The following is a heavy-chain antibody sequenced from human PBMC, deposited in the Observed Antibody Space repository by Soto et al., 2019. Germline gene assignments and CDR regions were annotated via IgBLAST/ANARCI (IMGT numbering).Heavy chain of an antibody. CDR2: IIPIFHST. D-gene: IGHD5-12*01. V-gene: IGHV1-69*19. CDR1: GDSFSSYT. CDR3: ARPSGLLGPYSALPEF. J-gene: IGHJ4*02. Sequence: QVQLVQSGAEARKPGSSVKISCTVSGDSFSSYTLTWVRQAPGQGLEWMGGIIPIFHSTIYSQRFKGRVTFTADDSTNTAYLQLTNLRFDDTAIYYCARPSGLLGPYSALPEFWGQGTLVSVSS.